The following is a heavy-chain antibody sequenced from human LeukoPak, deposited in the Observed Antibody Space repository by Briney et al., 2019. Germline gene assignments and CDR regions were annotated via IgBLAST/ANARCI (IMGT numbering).Heavy chain of an antibody. J-gene: IGHJ6*03. Sequence: GGSLKLSCAASGFTFSDSAMHWVRQASGKGLEWVGRIRSKANSYATAYAASVKGRFTISRDDSKNTAYLQMNSLKTEDTAVYYCTSTIFGVANEGNYYYYYMDVWGKGTTVTVSS. CDR3: TSTIFGVANEGNYYYYYMDV. D-gene: IGHD3-3*01. CDR2: IRSKANSYAT. CDR1: GFTFSDSA. V-gene: IGHV3-73*01.